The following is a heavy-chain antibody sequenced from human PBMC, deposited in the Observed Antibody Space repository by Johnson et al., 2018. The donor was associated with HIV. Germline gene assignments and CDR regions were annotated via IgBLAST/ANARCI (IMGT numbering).Heavy chain of an antibody. D-gene: IGHD6-13*01. CDR1: GFTFDDYG. J-gene: IGHJ3*02. CDR2: INWNGGST. Sequence: VQLVESGGGLVKPGGSLRLSCAASGFTFDDYGMSWVRQAPGKGLEWVSGINWNGGSTGYADSVKGRFTISRDNAKKSLYLQMTGLRDEDTAFYYCTREGISSWYHDIWGQGTLVTVS. V-gene: IGHV3-20*04. CDR3: TREGISSWYHDI.